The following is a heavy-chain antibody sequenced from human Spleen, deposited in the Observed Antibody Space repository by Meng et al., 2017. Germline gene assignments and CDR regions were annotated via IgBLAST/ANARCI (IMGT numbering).Heavy chain of an antibody. CDR2: IIPILGPG. D-gene: IGHD5-18*01. CDR3: AKDWAGYSYGPPQAGRRPGYYGMDV. CDR1: GGTFSNYA. J-gene: IGHJ6*02. Sequence: SVKVSCKASGGTFSNYAISWVRQAPGQGLEWMGGIIPILGPGNYAQKFQGRVTITADKSTSTAYMELTSLRSEDTAVYYCAKDWAGYSYGPPQAGRRPGYYGMDVWGQGTTVTVSS. V-gene: IGHV1-69*10.